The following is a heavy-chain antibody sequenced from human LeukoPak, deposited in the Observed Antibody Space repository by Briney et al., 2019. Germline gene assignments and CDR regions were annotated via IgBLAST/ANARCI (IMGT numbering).Heavy chain of an antibody. CDR1: GFSFSSFW. J-gene: IGHJ4*02. CDR2: IKKDGSEK. Sequence: AGGSLRLSCATSGFSFSSFWMSWVRQAPGKGLEWVANIKKDGSEKYYVDSVKGRFTISRDNVKNSLYLQMNSLRAEDTGVYYCARDKSVYYDTSGSRFDYWGQGTLVTVSS. V-gene: IGHV3-7*03. D-gene: IGHD3-22*01. CDR3: ARDKSVYYDTSGSRFDY.